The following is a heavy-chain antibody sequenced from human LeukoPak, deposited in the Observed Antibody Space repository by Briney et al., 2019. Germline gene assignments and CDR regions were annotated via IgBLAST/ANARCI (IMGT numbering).Heavy chain of an antibody. Sequence: SETLSLTCTVSGGSISSYYWSWIRQPPGKGLEWIGYIYCSGSTNYNPSLKSRVTISVDTSKNQFSLKLSSVTAADTAVYYCARASGSYLPPFFDYWGQGTLVTVSS. CDR3: ARASGSYLPPFFDY. CDR2: IYCSGST. J-gene: IGHJ4*02. V-gene: IGHV4-59*01. CDR1: GGSISSYY. D-gene: IGHD1-26*01.